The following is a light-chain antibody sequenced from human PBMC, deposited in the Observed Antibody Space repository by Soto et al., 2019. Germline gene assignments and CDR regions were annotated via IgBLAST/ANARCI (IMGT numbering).Light chain of an antibody. CDR3: QQYDNLPYT. V-gene: IGKV1-33*01. CDR2: DAS. J-gene: IGKJ2*01. Sequence: DLQMTQSPSSLSASVGDRVTITCQASQDISNYLNWYQQKPGKAPKFLIFDASNLETGVPSRFSGSGSGTDFTFTISSLQPEDFATYYCQQYDNLPYTFGQGTKVEIK. CDR1: QDISNY.